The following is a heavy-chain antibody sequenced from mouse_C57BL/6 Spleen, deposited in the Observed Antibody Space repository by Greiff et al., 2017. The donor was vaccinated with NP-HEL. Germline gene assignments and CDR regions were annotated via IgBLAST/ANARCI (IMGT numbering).Heavy chain of an antibody. J-gene: IGHJ4*01. CDR1: GYAFSSSW. D-gene: IGHD1-1*01. CDR3: ARRNDYYGPMDY. V-gene: IGHV1-82*01. CDR2: IYPGDGDT. Sequence: QVQLQQSGPELVKPGASVKISCKASGYAFSSSWMNWVKQRPGKGLEWIGRIYPGDGDTNYNGKFKGKATLTADKSSSTAYMQLSSLTSEDSAVYFCARRNDYYGPMDYWGQGTSVTVSS.